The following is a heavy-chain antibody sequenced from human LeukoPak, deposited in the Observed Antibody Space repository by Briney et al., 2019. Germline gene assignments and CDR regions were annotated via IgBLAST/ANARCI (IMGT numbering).Heavy chain of an antibody. CDR3: AREEIAVAGTTAGFDY. CDR1: GGSISSYY. J-gene: IGHJ4*02. CDR2: IYYSGST. V-gene: IGHV4-59*01. Sequence: PSETLSLTCTVSGGSISSYYWSWIRRPPGKGLEWIGYIYYSGSTNYNPSLKSRVTISVDTSKNQFSLKLSSVTAADTAVYYCAREEIAVAGTTAGFDYWGQGTLVTVSS. D-gene: IGHD6-19*01.